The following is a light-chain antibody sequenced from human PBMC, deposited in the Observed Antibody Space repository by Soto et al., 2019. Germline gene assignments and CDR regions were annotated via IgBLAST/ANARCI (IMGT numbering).Light chain of an antibody. V-gene: IGLV2-8*01. CDR3: SSYAGSNNLV. Sequence: QSALPQPPSASGSPGQSVTISCTGTSSDIGRYNYVSWYQPHPGKAPKLRIYEVSKRPSGVPDRFSGSKSGNTASLTVSGLKAEDEADYYCSSYAGSNNLVFGGGTKLTVL. CDR2: EVS. J-gene: IGLJ2*01. CDR1: SSDIGRYNY.